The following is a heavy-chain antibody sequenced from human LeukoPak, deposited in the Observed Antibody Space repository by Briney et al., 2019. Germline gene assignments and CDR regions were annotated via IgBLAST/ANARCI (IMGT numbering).Heavy chain of an antibody. CDR2: IYYSGST. CDR1: GGSISSYY. CDR3: ARGIPTYYYDSSGRPREFDY. Sequence: SETLSLTCTVSGGSISSYYWSWIRQPPGKGLEWIGYIYYSGSTNYNPSLKSRVTISVDTSKNQFSLKLSSVTAADTAVYYCARGIPTYYYDSSGRPREFDYWGQGTLVTVSS. V-gene: IGHV4-59*12. J-gene: IGHJ4*02. D-gene: IGHD3-22*01.